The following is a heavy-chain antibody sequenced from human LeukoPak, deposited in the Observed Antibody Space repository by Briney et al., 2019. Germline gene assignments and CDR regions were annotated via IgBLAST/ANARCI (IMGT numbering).Heavy chain of an antibody. V-gene: IGHV3-9*01. J-gene: IGHJ4*02. CDR2: ISWNSGSI. D-gene: IGHD6-19*01. CDR1: GFTFDDYA. CDR3: ARVLAVALIDY. Sequence: GGSLRLSCAASGFTFDDYAMHWVRQAPGKGLEWVSGISWNSGSIGYADSVKGRFTISRDNAKNSLYLQMNSLRAEDTAVYYCARVLAVALIDYWGQGTLVTVSS.